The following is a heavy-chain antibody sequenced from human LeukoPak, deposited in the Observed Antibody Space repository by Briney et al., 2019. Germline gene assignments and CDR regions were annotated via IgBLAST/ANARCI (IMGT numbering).Heavy chain of an antibody. V-gene: IGHV3-20*04. CDR1: GFTFDDYG. Sequence: GGSLRLSCAASGFTFDDYGMSWVRHAPGKGLKWISGINWNGGSTGYADSVKGRFTISRDNAKNSLYLQMNSLRAEDPALYYCARAAGSSSTEYYFDYWGQGTLVTVSS. J-gene: IGHJ4*02. CDR3: ARAAGSSSTEYYFDY. D-gene: IGHD6-6*01. CDR2: INWNGGST.